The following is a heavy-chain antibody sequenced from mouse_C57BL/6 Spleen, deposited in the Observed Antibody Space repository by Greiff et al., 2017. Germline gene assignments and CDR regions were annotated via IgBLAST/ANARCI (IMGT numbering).Heavy chain of an antibody. D-gene: IGHD1-1*01. CDR2: INPSDSDT. Sequence: QVQLQQSGAELVKPGASVKVSCKASGYTFTSYWITWVKQRPGQGLEWIGRINPSDSDTNYTQKFKGKATLTVDTSSSTAYMQLSSLTSQDSAVYYCARIYYDGSSDGYFDVWGTGTTVTVSA. J-gene: IGHJ1*03. CDR1: GYTFTSYW. V-gene: IGHV1-74*01. CDR3: ARIYYDGSSDGYFDV.